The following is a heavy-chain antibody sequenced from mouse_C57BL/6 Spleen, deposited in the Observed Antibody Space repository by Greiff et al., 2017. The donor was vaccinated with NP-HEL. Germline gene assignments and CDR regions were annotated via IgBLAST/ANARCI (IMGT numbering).Heavy chain of an antibody. Sequence: VQLQQPGAELVKPGASVKLSCKASGYTFTSYWMHWVKQRPGQGLEWIGMIHPNSGSTNYNEKFKSKATLTVDKSSSTAYMQLSSLTSEDSAVYYCADYDYDASFAYWGQGTLVTVSA. J-gene: IGHJ3*01. CDR3: ADYDYDASFAY. CDR1: GYTFTSYW. CDR2: IHPNSGST. V-gene: IGHV1-64*01. D-gene: IGHD2-4*01.